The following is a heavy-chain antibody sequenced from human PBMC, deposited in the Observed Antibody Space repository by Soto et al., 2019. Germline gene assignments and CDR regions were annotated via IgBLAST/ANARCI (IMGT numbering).Heavy chain of an antibody. D-gene: IGHD3-9*01. Sequence: SPTLSLPCPISGDSVSSNSAAWKWIRQSPSRGLEWLGTTYYWSKLYNDYAVSAKSRKSISPDTSKNQFSLHLNSVTPEDTAVYDCARGDRSILTGYFGGDWFDPCGQGPLATVSS. CDR2: TYYWSKLYN. V-gene: IGHV6-1*01. CDR1: GDSVSSNSAA. CDR3: ARGDRSILTGYFGGDWFDP. J-gene: IGHJ5*02.